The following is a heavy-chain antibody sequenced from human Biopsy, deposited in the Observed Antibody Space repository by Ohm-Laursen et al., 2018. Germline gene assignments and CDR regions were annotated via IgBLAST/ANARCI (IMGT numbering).Heavy chain of an antibody. Sequence: SLTLSFTSSVFSFSICSIYWIRKPQAPGKGRVWYGNIDYSRSSNYNPSLKSRVTISVDTSNNQFSLRLNSATAADTAVYYCARATNSTGWPYYYFYGMDVWGQGTTVTVSS. D-gene: IGHD2/OR15-2a*01. CDR2: IDYSRSS. CDR1: SFSICSIY. J-gene: IGHJ6*02. V-gene: IGHV4-59*01. CDR3: ARATNSTGWPYYYFYGMDV.